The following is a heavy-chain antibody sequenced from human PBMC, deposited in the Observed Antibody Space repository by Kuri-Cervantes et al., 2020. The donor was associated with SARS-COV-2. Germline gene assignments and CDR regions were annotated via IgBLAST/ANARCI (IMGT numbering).Heavy chain of an antibody. CDR2: INHSGST. CDR3: ARGWRFGY. V-gene: IGHV4-34*01. Sequence: SETLSLTCAVYGGSFSGYYWSWIRQPPGKGLEWIWEINHSGSTNYDPSLKSLFTISVDTSKNQFSLKLSSVTAADTAVYYRARGWRFGYWGQGTMVTVSS. CDR1: GGSFSGYY. J-gene: IGHJ4*02. D-gene: IGHD3-10*01.